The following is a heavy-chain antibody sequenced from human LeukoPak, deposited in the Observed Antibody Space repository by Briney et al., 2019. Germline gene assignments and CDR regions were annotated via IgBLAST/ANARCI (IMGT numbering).Heavy chain of an antibody. V-gene: IGHV3-21*01. CDR2: LSSSSGYI. CDR3: ARDLSHIVVVTAIFDY. J-gene: IGHJ4*02. Sequence: GGSLRLSCAVSGFIFSTYTMNWVRQAPGKGLEWVSSLSSSSGYIYYADSVKGRFTISRDNAKNSLYLQMNSLRAEDTAVYYCARDLSHIVVVTAIFDYWGQGTLVTVSS. D-gene: IGHD2-21*02. CDR1: GFIFSTYT.